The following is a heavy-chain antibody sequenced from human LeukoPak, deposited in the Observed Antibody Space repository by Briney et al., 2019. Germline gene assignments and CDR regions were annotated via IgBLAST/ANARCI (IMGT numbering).Heavy chain of an antibody. D-gene: IGHD3-22*01. CDR2: INPSGGST. Sequence: ASVKVSCKASGYTFTSYYMHWMRQVPGQGLEWMGIINPSGGSTSYAQKFQGRVTMTRDTSTSTVYMELSSLRSEDTAVYYCARDGEHYYDSSGPTDYWGQGTLVTVSS. CDR3: ARDGEHYYDSSGPTDY. CDR1: GYTFTSYY. V-gene: IGHV1-46*01. J-gene: IGHJ4*02.